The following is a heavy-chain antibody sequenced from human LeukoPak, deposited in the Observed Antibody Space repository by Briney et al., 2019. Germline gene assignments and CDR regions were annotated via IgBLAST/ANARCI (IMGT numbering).Heavy chain of an antibody. J-gene: IGHJ2*01. CDR3: AKDSLSYGDYVWYFDL. CDR1: GFTFSSYA. Sequence: PGGSLRLSCAASGFTFSSYAMSWVRQAPGKGLEWVSAISGSGGSTYYADSVKGRFAISGDNSKNTLYLQMNSLRAEDTAVYYCAKDSLSYGDYVWYFDLWGRGTLVTVSS. CDR2: ISGSGGST. V-gene: IGHV3-23*01. D-gene: IGHD4-17*01.